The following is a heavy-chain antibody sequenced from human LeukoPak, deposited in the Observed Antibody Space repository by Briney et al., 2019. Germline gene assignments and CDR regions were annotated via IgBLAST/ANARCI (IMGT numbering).Heavy chain of an antibody. CDR3: AKSGYSYGYGFDY. Sequence: GESLKISCKGSGFTFTSYWIGWVRQMPGKGLEWTGIIYPGDSDTRCSPSFQGQVTISADKSISTAYLQWSSLKASDTAMYYCAKSGYSYGYGFDYWGQGTLVTVSS. CDR1: GFTFTSYW. V-gene: IGHV5-51*01. CDR2: IYPGDSDT. D-gene: IGHD5-18*01. J-gene: IGHJ4*02.